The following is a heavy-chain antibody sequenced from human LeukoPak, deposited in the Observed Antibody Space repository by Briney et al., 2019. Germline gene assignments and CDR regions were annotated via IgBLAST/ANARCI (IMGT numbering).Heavy chain of an antibody. D-gene: IGHD6-13*01. J-gene: IGHJ4*02. V-gene: IGHV1-24*01. CDR2: FDPEDGET. CDR3: ATYLLAAAGDADY. Sequence: ASVKVSCKVSGYTLTELSMHWVRQAPGKGLEWMGGFDPEDGETIYAQKFQGRVTMAEDTSTDTAYMELSSLRSEDTAVYYCATYLLAAAGDADYLGQGTLVTVSS. CDR1: GYTLTELS.